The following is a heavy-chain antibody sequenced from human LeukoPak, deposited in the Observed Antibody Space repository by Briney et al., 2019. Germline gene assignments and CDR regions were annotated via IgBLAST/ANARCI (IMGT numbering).Heavy chain of an antibody. V-gene: IGHV4-34*01. J-gene: IGHJ3*02. Sequence: SETLSLTCAVYGGSFSGYYWSWIRQPLGKGLEWIGEINHSGTTKYNPSLKSRVTISVDTSKNQFSLKLSSVTAADTAVYYCARDLSLPYAFDIWGQGTMVTVSS. CDR1: GGSFSGYY. CDR3: ARDLSLPYAFDI. CDR2: INHSGTT.